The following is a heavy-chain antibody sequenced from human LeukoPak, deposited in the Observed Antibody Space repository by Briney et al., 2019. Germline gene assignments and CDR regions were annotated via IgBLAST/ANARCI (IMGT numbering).Heavy chain of an antibody. D-gene: IGHD6-13*01. CDR1: GYTFTSYG. Sequence: GASVKVSCKASGYTFTSYGISWVRQAPGQGLEWMGWISAYNGNTNYAQKLQGRVTMTTDTSTSTAYMELRSLRSDDTAVYYCARAQALAAAAKPFDYWGQGTLVTVSS. J-gene: IGHJ4*02. CDR3: ARAQALAAAAKPFDY. CDR2: ISAYNGNT. V-gene: IGHV1-18*01.